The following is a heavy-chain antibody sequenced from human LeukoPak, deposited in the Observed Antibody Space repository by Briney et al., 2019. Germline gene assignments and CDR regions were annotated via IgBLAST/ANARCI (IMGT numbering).Heavy chain of an antibody. J-gene: IGHJ6*02. Sequence: ASVKVSCKASGYTFTDYYMHWVRQAPGQGLEWMGWMNPNSGNTGYAQKFQGRVTMTRNTSISTAYMELSSLRSEDTAVYYCARVEGYDSSGYYLYGMDVWGQGTTVTVSS. CDR3: ARVEGYDSSGYYLYGMDV. CDR2: MNPNSGNT. V-gene: IGHV1-8*02. D-gene: IGHD3-22*01. CDR1: GYTFTDYY.